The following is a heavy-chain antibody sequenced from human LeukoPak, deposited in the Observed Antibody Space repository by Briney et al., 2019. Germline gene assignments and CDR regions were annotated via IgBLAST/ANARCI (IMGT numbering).Heavy chain of an antibody. CDR2: IYYSGST. V-gene: IGHV4-59*08. CDR1: GGSISSYY. Sequence: SETLSLTCAVSGGSISSYYWSWIRQPPGKGLEWIGYIYYSGSTNYNPSLKSRVTISVDTSKNQFSLKLSSVTAADTAVYYCASGNWARPGFDYWGQGTLVTVSS. J-gene: IGHJ4*02. CDR3: ASGNWARPGFDY. D-gene: IGHD7-27*01.